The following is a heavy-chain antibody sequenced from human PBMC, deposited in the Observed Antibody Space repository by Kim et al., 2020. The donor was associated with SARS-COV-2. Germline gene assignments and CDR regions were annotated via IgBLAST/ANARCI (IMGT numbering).Heavy chain of an antibody. CDR3: ARSPMVGVTMTSPGHFDC. J-gene: IGHJ4*02. CDR2: IYPGDSDT. V-gene: IGHV5-51*01. CDR1: GYSFTNFW. Sequence: GESLKISCKGSGYSFTNFWIGWVRQMPGKGLEWMGIIYPGDSDTRYSPSFQGQVTISADKSISAAYLQWSSLKASDTAIYYCARSPMVGVTMTSPGHFDCWGQGTLVTVSS. D-gene: IGHD1-26*01.